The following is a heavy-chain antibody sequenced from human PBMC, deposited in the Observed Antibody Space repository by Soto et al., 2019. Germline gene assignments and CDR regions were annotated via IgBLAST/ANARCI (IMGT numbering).Heavy chain of an antibody. Sequence: QVQLVASGGGVVQPGRSLRLSCAASGFTFSSYGMHWVRQAPGKGLEWVAVISYDGSNKYYADSVKGRFTISRDNSKNTLYLQMNSLRAEDTAVYYCAPWFGAFDYWGQVTLVTVSS. V-gene: IGHV3-30*03. D-gene: IGHD3-10*01. CDR2: ISYDGSNK. J-gene: IGHJ4*02. CDR1: GFTFSSYG. CDR3: APWFGAFDY.